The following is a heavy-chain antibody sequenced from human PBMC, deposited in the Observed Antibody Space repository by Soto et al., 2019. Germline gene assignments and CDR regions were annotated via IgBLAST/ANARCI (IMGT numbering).Heavy chain of an antibody. CDR3: AKRCLDPWGDFWAGYYNPLLYGLDV. CDR1: GCTFSSYA. V-gene: IGHV3-23*01. J-gene: IGHJ6*02. CDR2: ISGSGGST. Sequence: GESLRLSCAASGCTFSSYAMSWVRQAPGKGLEWVSAISGSGGSTYYADSVKGRFTISRDNSKNTLYLLMKSLGDEDTALYYCAKRCLDPWGDFWAGYYNPLLYGLDVWGQGTTVTVSS. D-gene: IGHD3-3*01.